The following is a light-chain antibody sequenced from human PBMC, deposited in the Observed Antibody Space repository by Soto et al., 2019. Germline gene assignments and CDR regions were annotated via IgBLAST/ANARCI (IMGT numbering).Light chain of an antibody. CDR2: EVN. Sequence: QSALTQPPSASGSPGQSVTISCTGTSSDVGGYNSVSWYQHLPGKAPKLMIYEVNKRPSGVPDRFSGSKSANTASLTVSGLQAEDEADYYCSSYAGSNNYVFGTGTKLTVL. CDR3: SSYAGSNNYV. J-gene: IGLJ1*01. CDR1: SSDVGGYNS. V-gene: IGLV2-8*01.